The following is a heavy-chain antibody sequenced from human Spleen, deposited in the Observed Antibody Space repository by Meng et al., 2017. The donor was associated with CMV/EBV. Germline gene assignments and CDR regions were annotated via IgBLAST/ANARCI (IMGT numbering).Heavy chain of an antibody. D-gene: IGHD7-27*01. Sequence: ASVKVSCKASRGTFTAHYFHWVRQAPGQGLEWMGWIHPHRGDTNYAQQFQGRVTLTRDTSINTGYMELTRLTSDDTAVYYCARDNNWGPDYWGQGTLVTVSS. J-gene: IGHJ4*02. CDR1: RGTFTAHY. CDR3: ARDNNWGPDY. V-gene: IGHV1-2*02. CDR2: IHPHRGDT.